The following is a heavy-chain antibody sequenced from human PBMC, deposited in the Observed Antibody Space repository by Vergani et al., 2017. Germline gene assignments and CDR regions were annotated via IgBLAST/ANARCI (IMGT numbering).Heavy chain of an antibody. D-gene: IGHD2-21*02. J-gene: IGHJ6*03. CDR3: ARVTKLSDPGHYYFYRYMDV. CDR2: INHSGSI. Sequence: QVQLQQWGAGLLKPSETLSLKCAVYGESFTNYYWSWIRQPPGKGLEWIGEINHSGSINYSPSLKSGVSISIDTSKKQFSLIVSSVTAADTAVYYCARVTKLSDPGHYYFYRYMDVWGKGTTVTV. V-gene: IGHV4-34*02. CDR1: GESFTNYY.